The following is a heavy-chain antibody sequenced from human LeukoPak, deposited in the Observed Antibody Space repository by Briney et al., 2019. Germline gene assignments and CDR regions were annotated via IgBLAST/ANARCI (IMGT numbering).Heavy chain of an antibody. CDR2: IYYSGST. D-gene: IGHD3-22*01. J-gene: IGHJ3*02. CDR3: ARVNTTDYYDSSGYSWDAFDI. CDR1: GGSISSYY. Sequence: PSETLSLTCTVSGGSISSYYWSWIRQPPGKGLEWIGYIYYSGSTNCNPSLKSRVTISVDTSKNQFSLKLSSVTAADTAVYYCARVNTTDYYDSSGYSWDAFDIWGQGTMVTVSS. V-gene: IGHV4-59*01.